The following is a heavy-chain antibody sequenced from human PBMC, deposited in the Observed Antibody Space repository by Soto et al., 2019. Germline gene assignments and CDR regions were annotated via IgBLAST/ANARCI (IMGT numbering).Heavy chain of an antibody. J-gene: IGHJ4*02. CDR1: GFTFSSYA. Sequence: EVQLLESGGGSVQPGGSLRLSCAASGFTFSSYAMHWGRRPPGKGLEWVSSISGSGGTEYYADSVKGRFSISRDSLVNTLYLQMNSLRAEDTAVYYCAKGRGQNWNFDYWGQGTLVTVSP. V-gene: IGHV3-23*01. CDR3: AKGRGQNWNFDY. D-gene: IGHD1-1*01. CDR2: ISGSGGTE.